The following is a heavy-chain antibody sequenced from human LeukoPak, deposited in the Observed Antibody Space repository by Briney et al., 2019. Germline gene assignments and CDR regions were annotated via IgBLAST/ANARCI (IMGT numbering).Heavy chain of an antibody. V-gene: IGHV4-39*01. CDR2: IYYSGST. Sequence: SETLSLTCPVSGGSISSSSYYWGWIRQPPGKGLEWIGSIYYSGSTYYNPSLKSRVTISVDTSKNQFSLKLSSVTAADTAVYYCARQYDFWSGYRNWFDPWGQGTLVTVSS. J-gene: IGHJ5*02. CDR3: ARQYDFWSGYRNWFDP. D-gene: IGHD3-3*01. CDR1: GGSISSSSYY.